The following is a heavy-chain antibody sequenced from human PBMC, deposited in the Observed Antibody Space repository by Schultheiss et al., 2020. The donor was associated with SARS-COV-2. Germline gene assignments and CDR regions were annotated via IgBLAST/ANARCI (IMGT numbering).Heavy chain of an antibody. CDR1: GGSFSGYY. V-gene: IGHV4-34*01. J-gene: IGHJ4*02. D-gene: IGHD6-19*01. CDR2: IYYSGST. Sequence: SQTLSLTCAVYGGSFSGYYWSWIRQPPGKGLEWIGSIYYSGSTYYNPSLKSRVTISVDTSKNQFSLKLSSVTAADTAVYYCARGSSGWSQSYYSHYWGQGTLVTVSS. CDR3: ARGSSGWSQSYYSHY.